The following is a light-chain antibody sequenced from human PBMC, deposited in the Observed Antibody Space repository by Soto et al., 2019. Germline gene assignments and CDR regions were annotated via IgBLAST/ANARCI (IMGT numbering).Light chain of an antibody. V-gene: IGLV1-47*01. CDR3: AAWDDSLSVL. CDR1: SSNIGSYY. CDR2: GNS. J-gene: IGLJ2*01. Sequence: QSVLTQPPSASGTPGQRVTISCFGSSSNIGSYYVYWYQQLPGTAPKLLIYGNSQRPSGVPDRFSGSKSGTSASLAISGLRSEDEADYYCAAWDDSLSVLFGGGTKLTVL.